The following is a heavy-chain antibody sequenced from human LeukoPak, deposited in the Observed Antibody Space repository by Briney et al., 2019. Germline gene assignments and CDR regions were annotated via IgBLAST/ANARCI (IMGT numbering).Heavy chain of an antibody. D-gene: IGHD3-22*01. CDR3: ARDVSSGYTRDYYYYYYMDV. J-gene: IGHJ6*03. V-gene: IGHV3-11*04. Sequence: LSLTCTVSGGSISSSSYYWGWIRQAPGKGLEWVSYISSSGSTIYYADSVKGRFTISRDNAKNSLYLQMNSLRAEDTAVYYCARDVSSGYTRDYYYYYYMDVWGKGTTVTVSS. CDR1: GGSISSSSYY. CDR2: ISSSGSTI.